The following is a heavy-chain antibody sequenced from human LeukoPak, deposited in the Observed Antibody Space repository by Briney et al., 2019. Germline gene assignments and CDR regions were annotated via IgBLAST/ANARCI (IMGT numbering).Heavy chain of an antibody. J-gene: IGHJ4*02. V-gene: IGHV3-33*01. CDR1: GFTFSSYG. Sequence: GGSLRLSCAASGFTFSSYGMHWVRQAPGKGLEWVAVIWYDGSNKYYADSVKGRFTISRDNSKNTLCLQMNSLRAEDTAVYYCARDWAGIAAAGLFDYWGQGTLVTVSS. D-gene: IGHD6-13*01. CDR3: ARDWAGIAAAGLFDY. CDR2: IWYDGSNK.